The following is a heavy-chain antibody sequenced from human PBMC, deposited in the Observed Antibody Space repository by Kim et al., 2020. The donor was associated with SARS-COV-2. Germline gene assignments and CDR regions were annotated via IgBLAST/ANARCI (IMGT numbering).Heavy chain of an antibody. Sequence: GGSLRLSCAASGFTFSSYGMHWVRQAPGKGLEWVAVISYDGSNKYYADSVKGRFTISRDNSKNTLYLQMNSLRAEDTAVYYCAKELTYYYDSSGYIGGLRYWGQGTLVTVSS. J-gene: IGHJ4*02. CDR1: GFTFSSYG. D-gene: IGHD3-22*01. CDR3: AKELTYYYDSSGYIGGLRY. CDR2: ISYDGSNK. V-gene: IGHV3-30*18.